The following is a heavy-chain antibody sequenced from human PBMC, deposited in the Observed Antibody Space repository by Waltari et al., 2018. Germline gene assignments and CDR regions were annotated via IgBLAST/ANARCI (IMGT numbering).Heavy chain of an antibody. J-gene: IGHJ5*02. CDR1: GFTFRSHT. D-gene: IGHD3-3*02. CDR2: VGVGGVST. CDR3: VRDISIIAGSRSDNWFDP. V-gene: IGHV3-23*01. Sequence: EVQLLESGGGLVEPGGSLRLSCAASGFTFRSHTMSWVRQAPGKGLGGVSGVGVGGVSTLYADSVKGRFTISRDNSKNTLYLEMNSLRAEDTALYFCVRDISIIAGSRSDNWFDPWGQGTLVTVSS.